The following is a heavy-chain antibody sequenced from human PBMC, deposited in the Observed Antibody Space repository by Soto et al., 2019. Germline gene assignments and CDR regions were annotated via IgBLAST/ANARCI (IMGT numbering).Heavy chain of an antibody. CDR2: INPCSGST. J-gene: IGHJ6*03. CDR3: ARDGSGREYYYMDV. Sequence: ASVKVSCKASGYTFTSYYMHWVRQAPGQGLEWMGIINPCSGSTNYAQKLQGRVTMTTDTSTSTAYMELRSLRSDDTAVYYCARDGSGREYYYMDVWGKGTTVTVSS. D-gene: IGHD3-10*01. V-gene: IGHV1-46*01. CDR1: GYTFTSYY.